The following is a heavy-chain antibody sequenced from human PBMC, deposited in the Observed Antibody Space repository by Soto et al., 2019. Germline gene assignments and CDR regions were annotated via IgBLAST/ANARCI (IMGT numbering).Heavy chain of an antibody. D-gene: IGHD3-10*01. V-gene: IGHV4-39*01. CDR1: GGSISSSGYY. CDR2: IYYSGST. Sequence: SETLSLTCTVSGGSISSSGYYWGWIRQPPGKGLEWIGSIYYSGSTYYNPSLKSRVTISVDTSKNQFSLKLSSVTAADTAVCYCARGSGDYFDYWGQGTLVTVSS. CDR3: ARGSGDYFDY. J-gene: IGHJ4*02.